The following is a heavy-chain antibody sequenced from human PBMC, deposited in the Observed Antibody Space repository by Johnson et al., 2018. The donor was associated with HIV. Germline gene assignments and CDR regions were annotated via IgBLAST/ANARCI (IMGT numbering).Heavy chain of an antibody. Sequence: QVQLVESGGGFVQPGGSLRLSCAASGFTFSDYYMTWIRQAPGKGLEWVSYISSSGSTIYYADSVKGRFTISRDNAKNSLSLQMNSLRAEDTAVYYCARYPVSSVVAAPRVNDAFDIWGQGTMVTVSS. V-gene: IGHV3-11*04. CDR1: GFTFSDYY. D-gene: IGHD2-15*01. CDR2: ISSSGSTI. CDR3: ARYPVSSVVAAPRVNDAFDI. J-gene: IGHJ3*02.